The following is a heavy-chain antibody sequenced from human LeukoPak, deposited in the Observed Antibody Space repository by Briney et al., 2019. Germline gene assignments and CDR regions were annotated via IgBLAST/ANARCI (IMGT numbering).Heavy chain of an antibody. V-gene: IGHV1-46*01. CDR1: GYTFTSYY. CDR3: ARARYYYDSSGYLADDYYYYYMDV. Sequence: ASVKVSCKASGYTFTSYYMYWVRQAPGQGLEWMGIINPNRGSTSYAQKFQGRVTMTTDTSTSTAYMELRSLRSDDTAVYYCARARYYYDSSGYLADDYYYYYMDVWGKGTTVTVSS. J-gene: IGHJ6*03. D-gene: IGHD3-22*01. CDR2: INPNRGST.